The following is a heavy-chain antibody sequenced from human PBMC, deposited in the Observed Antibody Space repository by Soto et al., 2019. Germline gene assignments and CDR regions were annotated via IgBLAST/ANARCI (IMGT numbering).Heavy chain of an antibody. J-gene: IGHJ4*02. Sequence: PSETLSLTCSVSGASISSTSHYWNWIRQHPGKGLEWIGYIYYSGSTSYSPSLRSRVTISVDTSKNQFSLRLTSVTAADTAFYYCARDVGPITIFGEALSGYFDFWGQGTLVTVSS. D-gene: IGHD3-3*01. CDR2: IYYSGST. V-gene: IGHV4-31*03. CDR3: ARDVGPITIFGEALSGYFDF. CDR1: GASISSTSHY.